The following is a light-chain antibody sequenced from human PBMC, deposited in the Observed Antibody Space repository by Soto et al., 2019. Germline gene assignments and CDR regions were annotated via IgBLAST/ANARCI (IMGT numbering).Light chain of an antibody. Sequence: EIVMTQSPATLSVSPGERATLFCRASQSVRSNFLAWYQQKPGQAPRLLIYGASTRATGVPARFSGSGSGTEFPLTVRSLQSEEVAVYYCQQYRAWPLTFGGGTKVEIK. CDR3: QQYRAWPLT. CDR1: QSVRSN. V-gene: IGKV3-15*01. J-gene: IGKJ4*01. CDR2: GAS.